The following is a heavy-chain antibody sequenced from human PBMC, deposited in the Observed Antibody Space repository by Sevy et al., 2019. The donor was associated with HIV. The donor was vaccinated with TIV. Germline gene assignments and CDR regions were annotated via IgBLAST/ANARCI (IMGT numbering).Heavy chain of an antibody. CDR1: GGSFSGYY. CDR2: INHGGGT. V-gene: IGHV4-34*01. D-gene: IGHD2-21*02. Sequence: SETLSLTCAVYGGSFSGYYWSWIRQPPGKGLEWIGEINHGGGTNYNPSLKSRVTISVDTSKNPFSLKLNSVTAADTAVFYCARHCPGGDCCHAFDIWGQGTMVTVSS. CDR3: ARHCPGGDCCHAFDI. J-gene: IGHJ3*02.